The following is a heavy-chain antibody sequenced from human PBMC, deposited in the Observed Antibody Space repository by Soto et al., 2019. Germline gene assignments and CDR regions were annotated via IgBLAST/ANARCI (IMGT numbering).Heavy chain of an antibody. D-gene: IGHD2-15*01. Sequence: PSETLSLTCTVSGGSISSYYWSWIRQPAGKGLEWIGRIYTSGITNYNPSLKSRVTMSVDTSKNQFSLNLSSVTAADTAVYYCAGDRKGGGYCSGGSCIYDYDGTDVWGQGTTVTVSS. J-gene: IGHJ6*02. CDR1: GGSISSYY. CDR2: IYTSGIT. V-gene: IGHV4-4*07. CDR3: AGDRKGGGYCSGGSCIYDYDGTDV.